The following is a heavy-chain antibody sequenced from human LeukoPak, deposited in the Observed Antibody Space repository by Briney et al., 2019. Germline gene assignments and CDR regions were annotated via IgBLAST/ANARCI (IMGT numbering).Heavy chain of an antibody. CDR1: GYTLTELS. J-gene: IGHJ1*01. Sequence: GASVKVSCKVSGYTLTELSMHWVRQAPGKGLEWMGGFDPEDGETIYAQKFQGRVTMTEDTSTDTAYMELSSLRSEDTAVYYCATMYSSGWTPSGYFQHWGQGTLVTVSS. V-gene: IGHV1-24*01. CDR2: FDPEDGET. D-gene: IGHD6-19*01. CDR3: ATMYSSGWTPSGYFQH.